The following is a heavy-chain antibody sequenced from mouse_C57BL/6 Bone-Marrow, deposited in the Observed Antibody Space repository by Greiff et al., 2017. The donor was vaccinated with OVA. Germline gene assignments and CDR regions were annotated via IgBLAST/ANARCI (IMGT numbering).Heavy chain of an antibody. V-gene: IGHV3-8*01. Sequence: EVKLMESGPGLAKPSQTLSLTCSVTGYSITSDYWNWIRKFPGNKLEYMGYISYSGSTYYNPSLKSRISITRDTSKNQYYLQLNSVTTEDTATYYCARSPRYGNYAMDYWGQGTSVTVSS. CDR1: GYSITSDY. CDR2: ISYSGST. CDR3: ARSPRYGNYAMDY. D-gene: IGHD2-1*01. J-gene: IGHJ4*01.